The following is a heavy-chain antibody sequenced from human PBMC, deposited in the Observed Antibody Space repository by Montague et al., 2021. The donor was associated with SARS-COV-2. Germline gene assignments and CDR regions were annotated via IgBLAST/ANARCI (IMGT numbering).Heavy chain of an antibody. Sequence: SLRLSCAASGFTFGDYVVSWFRQAPGKGLEWLSFIRSKTYGGTTEYAASLKGRFTVSRDDSKSIAYLQMNGLKTEDTAVYYCTVPAYTTSHGPDFWGQGTLVTVSS. CDR2: IRSKTYGGTT. J-gene: IGHJ4*02. CDR1: GFTFGDYV. D-gene: IGHD2-2*01. V-gene: IGHV3-49*03. CDR3: TVPAYTTSHGPDF.